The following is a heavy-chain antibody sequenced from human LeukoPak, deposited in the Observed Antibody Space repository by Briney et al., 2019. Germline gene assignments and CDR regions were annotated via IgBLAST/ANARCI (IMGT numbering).Heavy chain of an antibody. J-gene: IGHJ5*02. CDR2: LSASGGTT. CDR3: AKLPREYCSSTSCPNWFDT. V-gene: IGHV3-23*01. Sequence: GGSLRLSCAASGFTFSNYAMTWVRQAPGKGLEWVSALSASGGTTYYADSVKGRFTTSRDNSKNTLYLQMNSLRAEDTAVYYCAKLPREYCSSTSCPNWFDTWGQGTLVTVSS. CDR1: GFTFSNYA. D-gene: IGHD2-2*01.